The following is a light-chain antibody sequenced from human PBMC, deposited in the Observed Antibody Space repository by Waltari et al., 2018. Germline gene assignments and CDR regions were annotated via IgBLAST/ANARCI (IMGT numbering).Light chain of an antibody. V-gene: IGKV1-12*01. CDR1: LSISSW. J-gene: IGKJ1*01. CDR2: KAS. Sequence: DIQMTQSPSSLSASVGDTVTITCRASLSISSWLDWYQQKPGKAPKLLIYKASSLQSGVPSRFSGSGSGTEFTLTISSLQPEDFATYYCLQYSSSPWTFGQGTKVEIK. CDR3: LQYSSSPWT.